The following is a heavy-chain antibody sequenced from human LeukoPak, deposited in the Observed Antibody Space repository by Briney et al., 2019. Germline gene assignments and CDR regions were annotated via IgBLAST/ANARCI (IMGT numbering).Heavy chain of an antibody. D-gene: IGHD2-8*01. Sequence: ASVKVFCKASGGTFSSYAISWVRQAPGQGLEWMGGIIPIFGTANYAQKFQGRVAITTDESTSTAYMELSSLRSEDTAVYYCARSGYCTNGVCYSYWFDPWGQGTLVTVSS. V-gene: IGHV1-69*05. J-gene: IGHJ5*02. CDR1: GGTFSSYA. CDR3: ARSGYCTNGVCYSYWFDP. CDR2: IIPIFGTA.